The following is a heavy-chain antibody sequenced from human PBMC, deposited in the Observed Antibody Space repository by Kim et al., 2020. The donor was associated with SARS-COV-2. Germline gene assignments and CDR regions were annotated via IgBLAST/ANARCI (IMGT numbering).Heavy chain of an antibody. V-gene: IGHV1-24*01. CDR3: ATVPGVRGSGPGAFDI. D-gene: IGHD1-26*01. J-gene: IGHJ3*02. Sequence: KFQGRVTMTEDTSTDTAYMELSSLRSEDTAVYYCATVPGVRGSGPGAFDIWGQGTMVTVSS.